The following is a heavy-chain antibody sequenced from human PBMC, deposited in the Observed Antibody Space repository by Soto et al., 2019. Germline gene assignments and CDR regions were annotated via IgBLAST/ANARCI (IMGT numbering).Heavy chain of an antibody. CDR2: INCYSGDA. V-gene: IGHV1-2*02. CDR1: GYSFTGYY. J-gene: IGHJ4*02. CDR3: AKTPPVSTRVYFDT. D-gene: IGHD2-8*01. Sequence: QVQLEQSGAEVRKPGASLTVACRASGYSFTGYYMSWVRQAPGQGLEWMGWINCYSGDANYAKQFQGRVPNTRDHSNSTVYMVLSSLTSYDTANYYCAKTPPVSTRVYFDTWGQGTPVAVSS.